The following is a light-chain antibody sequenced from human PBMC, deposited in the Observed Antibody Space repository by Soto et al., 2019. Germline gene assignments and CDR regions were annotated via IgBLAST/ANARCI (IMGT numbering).Light chain of an antibody. CDR1: QNIDKW. Sequence: DIQMTQSPSTLSASVGDRVTITCRASQNIDKWLAWHQQRPGRAPKLLIYDASSLEIGVPSRFSASGSGKEFTLTISSLQPDDFANYYCQQYDSYSPWTFGQGTKV. J-gene: IGKJ1*01. CDR2: DAS. V-gene: IGKV1-5*01. CDR3: QQYDSYSPWT.